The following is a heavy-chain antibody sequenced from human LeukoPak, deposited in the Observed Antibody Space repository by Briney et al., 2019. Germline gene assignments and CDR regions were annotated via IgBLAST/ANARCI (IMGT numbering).Heavy chain of an antibody. CDR1: GFTFSSYA. J-gene: IGHJ5*01. CDR2: ISGSGGST. D-gene: IGHD3-22*01. V-gene: IGHV3-23*01. Sequence: GGSLRLSCAASGFTFSSYAMSWVRQAPGKGLEWVSAISGSGGSTYYADSVKGRFTISRDNSKNTVYLQMNFLRTDDTAVYYCVKDRPNYYGSEGHYYRQNGDSWGQGTLVTVSS. CDR3: VKDRPNYYGSEGHYYRQNGDS.